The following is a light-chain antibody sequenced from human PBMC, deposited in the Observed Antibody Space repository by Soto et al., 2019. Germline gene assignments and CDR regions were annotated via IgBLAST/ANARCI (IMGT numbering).Light chain of an antibody. Sequence: DIQMTQSPSSLSASVGDRVTITCRARQSISSYSNWYQQNPGKAPKLLIYAASSLQSGVPSRLSGSGSGTSCSLTSSTLHPEDFATYYCHESDCTPGVSFAKGTRLE. CDR2: AAS. J-gene: IGKJ5*01. CDR3: HESDCTPGVS. V-gene: IGKV1-39*01. CDR1: QSISSY.